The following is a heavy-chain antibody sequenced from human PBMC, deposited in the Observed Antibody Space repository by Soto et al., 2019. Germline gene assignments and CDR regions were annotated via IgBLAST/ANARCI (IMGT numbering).Heavy chain of an antibody. CDR1: GYSFSNYW. Sequence: GESLKISCKGFGYSFSNYWIAWVRQMPGKGLEWMGVIYPGDSNTIYSPSFQGQVTISADKSISTAYLQWSSLKASDTAMYYCALQAEARWNMDVWGKVTLLTVSS. D-gene: IGHD1-1*01. V-gene: IGHV5-51*01. CDR3: ALQAEARWNMDV. J-gene: IGHJ6*03. CDR2: IYPGDSNT.